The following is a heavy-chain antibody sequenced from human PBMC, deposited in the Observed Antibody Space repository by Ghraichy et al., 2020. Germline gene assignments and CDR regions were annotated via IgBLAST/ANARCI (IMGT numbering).Heavy chain of an antibody. J-gene: IGHJ3*02. CDR3: ARDRDADGSGYYPLHDAFDI. Sequence: SETLSLTCTVSGGSVSSGSYYWSWIRQPPGKGLEWIGCIYYSGCTNYNPSLKSRVTISVDTSKNQISLKLSYVTAADTAVYYCARDRDADGSGYYPLHDAFDIWGQGTMVTVSS. D-gene: IGHD3-22*01. CDR1: GGSVSSGSYY. V-gene: IGHV4-61*01. CDR2: IYYSGCT.